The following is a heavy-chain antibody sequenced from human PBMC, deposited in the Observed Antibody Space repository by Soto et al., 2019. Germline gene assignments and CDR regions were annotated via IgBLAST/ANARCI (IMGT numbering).Heavy chain of an antibody. CDR2: IRSKAYGGTT. V-gene: IGHV3-49*04. D-gene: IGHD6-25*01. Sequence: GGSLRLPCTPSGVTLGGDAMSWVRQARGKGLEWLGSIRSKAYGGTTEYAASVKGRFTISRDESKRIAYLQMNSLKTEHTAVYSCSRYRIAPDLSDFDYWRQGTLVTVSS. CDR3: SRYRIAPDLSDFDY. J-gene: IGHJ4*02. CDR1: GVTLGGDA.